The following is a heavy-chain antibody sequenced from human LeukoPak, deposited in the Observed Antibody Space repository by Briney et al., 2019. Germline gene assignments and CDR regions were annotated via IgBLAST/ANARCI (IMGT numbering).Heavy chain of an antibody. Sequence: GGSLRLSCAASGFTCSSCGMHWVRQAPGKGLEWVSFISSSGSTIYYADSVKGRFTISRDNAKNSLYLQMNSLRAEDTAVYYCATSGYQDYWGQGTLVTVSS. V-gene: IGHV3-48*04. J-gene: IGHJ4*02. CDR3: ATSGYQDY. D-gene: IGHD3-22*01. CDR1: GFTCSSCG. CDR2: ISSSGSTI.